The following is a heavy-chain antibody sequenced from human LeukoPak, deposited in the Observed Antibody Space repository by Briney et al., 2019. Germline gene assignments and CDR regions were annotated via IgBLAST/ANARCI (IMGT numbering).Heavy chain of an antibody. D-gene: IGHD6-19*01. CDR3: ARTWQWLPFDY. CDR2: IYISGTT. J-gene: IGHJ4*02. CDR1: GGTISSYY. Sequence: SETLSLTCTVSGGTISSYYWSWIRQPAGKGLEWIGRIYISGTTNYNPSLKSRVTMSVDTSKNQFSLKLSSVTAADTAVYYCARTWQWLPFDYWGQGTLVTVSS. V-gene: IGHV4-4*07.